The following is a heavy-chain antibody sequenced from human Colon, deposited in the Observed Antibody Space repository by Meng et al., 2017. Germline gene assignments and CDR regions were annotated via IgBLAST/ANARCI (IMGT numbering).Heavy chain of an antibody. CDR3: ATTPFGGAVGTIGNWFDP. V-gene: IGHV1-18*01. J-gene: IGHJ5*02. CDR1: GDPFRSVS. D-gene: IGHD3-16*01. CDR2: VRIYTT. Sequence: QLRLAGSGPGLSKRWAQLSCSLTVSGDPFRSVSSRCVRQAPVRGLSWMGWVRIYTTNYARKFQDRVAMTTDTSTSTAYMELRSLRSYDTAVYYCATTPFGGAVGTIGNWFDPWGQGTLVTVSS.